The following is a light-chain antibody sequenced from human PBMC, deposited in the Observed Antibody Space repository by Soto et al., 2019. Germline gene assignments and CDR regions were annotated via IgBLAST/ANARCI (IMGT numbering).Light chain of an antibody. V-gene: IGKV3-11*01. Sequence: EIVLTQSPATLSLSPGERATLSCRASQSVSTYLAWYQQKPGQAPRLLIYDASNRATGIAARFSGSGSGTDFTLTISSLEPEDVAFYYCQQSSNWPPTFGQGTKVEIK. CDR2: DAS. CDR1: QSVSTY. J-gene: IGKJ2*01. CDR3: QQSSNWPPT.